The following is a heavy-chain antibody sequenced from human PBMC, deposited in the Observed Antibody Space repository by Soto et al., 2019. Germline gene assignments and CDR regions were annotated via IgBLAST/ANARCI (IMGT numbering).Heavy chain of an antibody. Sequence: GASVKVSCKASGYTFAGYYMHWVRQAPGQGLEWMGWINPNSGGTNYAQKFQGWVTMTRDTSISTAYMELSSLRSEDTAVYYCAATPIGLSGGSFDFGAFDIWGQGTMVTVSS. D-gene: IGHD2-15*01. CDR2: INPNSGGT. J-gene: IGHJ3*02. CDR3: AATPIGLSGGSFDFGAFDI. V-gene: IGHV1-2*04. CDR1: GYTFAGYY.